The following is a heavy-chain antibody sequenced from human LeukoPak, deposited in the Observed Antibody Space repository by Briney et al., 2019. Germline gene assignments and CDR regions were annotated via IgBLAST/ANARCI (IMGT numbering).Heavy chain of an antibody. V-gene: IGHV3-23*01. Sequence: VPPGGSLRLSCAASGFTFGSYAMSWVRPAPGKGLEWVSAISGSGGSTYYADSVKGRFTISRDNSKNTLYLQMNSLRAEDTAVYYCAKDPGYSSGSSFFDYWGQGTLVTVSS. CDR3: AKDPGYSSGSSFFDY. CDR1: GFTFGSYA. CDR2: ISGSGGST. D-gene: IGHD6-19*01. J-gene: IGHJ4*02.